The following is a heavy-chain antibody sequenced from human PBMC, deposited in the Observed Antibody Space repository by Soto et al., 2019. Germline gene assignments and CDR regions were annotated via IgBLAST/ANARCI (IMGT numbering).Heavy chain of an antibody. Sequence: QITLKESGPTLVRPTQTLTLTCAFSGFLLSTSGVGVGWIRQPPGKALVWLAVIYLDDSKHYSPSLRSRLTITKDTSKNQWVLTMTNMDPLDSGTYYCAHTGPEDWRVDYWGQGTLVTVSS. J-gene: IGHJ4*02. D-gene: IGHD3-9*01. CDR1: GFLLSTSGVG. CDR2: IYLDDSK. CDR3: AHTGPEDWRVDY. V-gene: IGHV2-5*02.